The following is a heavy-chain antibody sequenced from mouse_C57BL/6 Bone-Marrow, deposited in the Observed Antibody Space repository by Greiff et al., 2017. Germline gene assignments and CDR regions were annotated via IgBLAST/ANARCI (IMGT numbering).Heavy chain of an antibody. J-gene: IGHJ3*01. CDR2: ILTGSGST. Sequence: QVQLKESGAELMKPGASVKLSCKATGYTFTGYWIEWVKQRPGHGLEWIGEILTGSGSTNYNEKFKGKATFTADTSSNTAYMQLSSLTTEDSAIYYCASYYYGSSVFAYWGQGTLVTVSA. D-gene: IGHD1-1*01. V-gene: IGHV1-9*01. CDR3: ASYYYGSSVFAY. CDR1: GYTFTGYW.